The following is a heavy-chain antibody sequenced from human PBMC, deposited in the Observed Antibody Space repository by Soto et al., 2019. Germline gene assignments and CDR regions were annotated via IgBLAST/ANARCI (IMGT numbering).Heavy chain of an antibody. CDR3: AWILSLLVGATPLFYS. Sequence: SGPTLVNATETLTLTGTVSGFSLSNARMDVSWIRQPPGKALEWLAHIFSNDEKSYSTSLKSRLTISKDTSKSQVVLTMTNMDPVDTATYYCAWILSLLVGATPLFYSCGQGTLVTGSS. CDR2: IFSNDEK. J-gene: IGHJ5*01. D-gene: IGHD1-26*01. CDR1: GFSLSNARMD. V-gene: IGHV2-26*01.